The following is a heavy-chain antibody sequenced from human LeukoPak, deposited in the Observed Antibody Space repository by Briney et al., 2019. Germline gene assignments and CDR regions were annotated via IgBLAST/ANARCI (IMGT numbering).Heavy chain of an antibody. CDR3: ARPITMVREYYYYGMDV. V-gene: IGHV1-69*04. J-gene: IGHJ6*02. CDR2: IIPILGIA. D-gene: IGHD3-10*01. CDR1: GGTFSSYA. Sequence: GASVKVSCKASGGTFSSYAISWVRQAPGQGLEWMGRIIPILGIANYAQKFQGRVTITADKSTSTAYMELRSLRSDDTAVYYCARPITMVREYYYYGMDVWGQGTTVTVSS.